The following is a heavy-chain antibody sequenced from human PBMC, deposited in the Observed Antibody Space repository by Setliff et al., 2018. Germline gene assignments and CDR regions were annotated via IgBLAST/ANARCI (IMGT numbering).Heavy chain of an antibody. D-gene: IGHD2-21*01. CDR1: GFAFSGDD. CDR2: INNRGDTI. Sequence: GGSLRLSCAGSGFAFSGDDMHWVRQAPGKGLEWVSYINNRGDTIYYADSVRGRFTISRDNAKNSVYLQMNSLRAEDAAIYFCARDSPIRLGVIPSWGPGTLVTVSS. J-gene: IGHJ4*02. V-gene: IGHV3-48*03. CDR3: ARDSPIRLGVIPS.